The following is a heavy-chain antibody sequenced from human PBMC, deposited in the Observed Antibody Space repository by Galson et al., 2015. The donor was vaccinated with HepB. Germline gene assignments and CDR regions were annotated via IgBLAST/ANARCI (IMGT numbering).Heavy chain of an antibody. CDR2: ISTYNGNT. CDR1: GHSFSTYG. V-gene: IGHV1-18*04. CDR3: ATSRYRLNDYYYYGMDV. Sequence: SVKVSCKASGHSFSTYGMSWVRQAPGHGLEWMGWISTYNGNTYYAQRLQGRVTMTTDTSTSTAYLELRSLRSDDTAVYYCATSRYRLNDYYYYGMDVWGQGATVTVS. J-gene: IGHJ6*02. D-gene: IGHD3-9*01.